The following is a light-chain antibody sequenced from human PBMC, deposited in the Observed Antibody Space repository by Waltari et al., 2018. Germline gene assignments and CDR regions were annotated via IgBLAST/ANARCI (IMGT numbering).Light chain of an antibody. V-gene: IGLV2-8*01. CDR1: TIDVGAYNY. Sequence: QSALTQPPSASGSPGQSVTISCTGTTIDVGAYNYFSWYQHHPGKAPKLIIYEVNKRPSGVPDRFSGSKSGNTASLTVAGLQAEDEADYYCSSYAASDNFVFGTGTEVIVL. CDR2: EVN. J-gene: IGLJ1*01. CDR3: SSYAASDNFV.